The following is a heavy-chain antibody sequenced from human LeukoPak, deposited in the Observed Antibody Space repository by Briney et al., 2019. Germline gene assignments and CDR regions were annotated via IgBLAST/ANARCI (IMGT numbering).Heavy chain of an antibody. V-gene: IGHV3-30*02. J-gene: IGHJ4*02. CDR3: ARRAGAYSHPYDY. D-gene: IGHD4/OR15-4a*01. CDR1: GFTFSSYG. Sequence: GGSLRLSCAATGFTFSSYGMHWVRQAPGKGLEWVAFIRYDGSNKYYADSVKGRFTISRDNSKNTLYLQMNSLRAEDTAVYYCARRAGAYSHPYDYWGQGTLVTVSS. CDR2: IRYDGSNK.